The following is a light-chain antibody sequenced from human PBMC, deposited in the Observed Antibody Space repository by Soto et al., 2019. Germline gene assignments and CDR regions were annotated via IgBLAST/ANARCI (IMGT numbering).Light chain of an antibody. CDR1: STDAGRYNY. CDR3: LSFTTSDTYV. J-gene: IGLJ1*01. Sequence: QSVLTQPASVSGSLGQSITVSCTGTSTDAGRYNYVSWYQQHPGKAPKLMIYDVSSRPSGVSNRFSGSKSGDTASLIISGLQAEDEADYYCLSFTTSDTYVFGTGTKVTVL. CDR2: DVS. V-gene: IGLV2-14*01.